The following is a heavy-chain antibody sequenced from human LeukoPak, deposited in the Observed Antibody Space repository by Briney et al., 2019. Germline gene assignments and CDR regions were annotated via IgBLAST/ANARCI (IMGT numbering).Heavy chain of an antibody. CDR3: ATSHYGSGSYYKERVDFDY. J-gene: IGHJ4*02. V-gene: IGHV3-30*03. CDR1: GFTFSSYG. Sequence: GGSLRLSCAASGFTFSSYGMHWVRQAPGKGLEWVAVISYDGSNKYYADSVKGRFTISRDNSKNTLYLQMNSLRAEDTAVYYCATSHYGSGSYYKERVDFDYWGQGTLVTVSS. CDR2: ISYDGSNK. D-gene: IGHD3-10*01.